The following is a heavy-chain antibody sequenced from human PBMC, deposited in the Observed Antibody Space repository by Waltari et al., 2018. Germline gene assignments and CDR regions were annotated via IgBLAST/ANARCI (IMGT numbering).Heavy chain of an antibody. V-gene: IGHV1-69*04. D-gene: IGHD3-10*01. Sequence: QVQLVQSGAEVKKPGSSVKVSCKASGGTFSSYASSWVRQAPGQGLEWMGGIIPILGIENYAQKFQGRVTITADESTSTAYMELSSLRSEDTAVYYCARSGYYYGSGTHDAFDIWGQGTMVTVSS. J-gene: IGHJ3*02. CDR2: IIPILGIE. CDR1: GGTFSSYA. CDR3: ARSGYYYGSGTHDAFDI.